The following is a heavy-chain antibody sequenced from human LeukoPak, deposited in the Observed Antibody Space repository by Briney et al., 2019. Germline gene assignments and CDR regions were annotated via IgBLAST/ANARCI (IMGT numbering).Heavy chain of an antibody. CDR1: GYTFTRYY. J-gene: IGHJ4*02. CDR3: ARVIGFGELSLGH. Sequence: ASVKVSCKASGYTFTRYYIHWVRQAPGQGREGMGWINPKSGGTNYAQKFQGRVTMTRDTSISTAYMELSRLRSDDTAVYFCARVIGFGELSLGHWGQGTLVTVSS. CDR2: INPKSGGT. V-gene: IGHV1-2*02. D-gene: IGHD3-10*01.